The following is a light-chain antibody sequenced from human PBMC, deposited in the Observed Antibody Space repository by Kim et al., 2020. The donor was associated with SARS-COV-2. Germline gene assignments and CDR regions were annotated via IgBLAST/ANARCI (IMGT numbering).Light chain of an antibody. CDR3: CSYAGSYTYV. CDR1: RRYVCGYNY. CDR2: DVS. V-gene: IGLV2-11*01. J-gene: IGLJ1*01. Sequence: GQASTQRCPGTRRYVCGYNYFSWYQQHPGKAPQLMIYDVSKRPSGVPDRFSGSKSGNTASLTISGLQAEDEADYYCCSYAGSYTYVFGTGTKVTVL.